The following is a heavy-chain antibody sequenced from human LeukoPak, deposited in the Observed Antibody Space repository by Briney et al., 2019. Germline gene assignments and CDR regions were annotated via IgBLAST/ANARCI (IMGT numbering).Heavy chain of an antibody. CDR1: GYTFSNYG. CDR2: ITAYNGNR. J-gene: IGHJ5*02. D-gene: IGHD4-17*01. CDR3: ASEDDYGDSRWFDP. V-gene: IGHV1-18*01. Sequence: ASVKVSRKTSGYTFSNYGISWVRQAPGQGLEWMGWITAYNGNRLYAQRFQGRITLTTDTSTSTTYMELSSLRSEDTAVYYCASEDDYGDSRWFDPWGQGTLVTVSS.